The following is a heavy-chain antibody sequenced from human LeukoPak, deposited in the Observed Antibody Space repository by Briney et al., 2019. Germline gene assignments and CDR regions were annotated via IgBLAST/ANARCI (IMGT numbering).Heavy chain of an antibody. CDR3: ARDGTPNYSTGWVYMDV. V-gene: IGHV3-48*03. J-gene: IGHJ6*04. CDR1: GFTFSSYE. CDR2: ISASGTLT. D-gene: IGHD6-25*01. Sequence: GGSLRLSCAASGFTFSSYEMNWVRQAPGKGLEWISYISASGTLTHYADSVEGRFTISRDNAKNSLFLQMNSLRGEDTAVYYCARDGTPNYSTGWVYMDVWGKGTTVTISS.